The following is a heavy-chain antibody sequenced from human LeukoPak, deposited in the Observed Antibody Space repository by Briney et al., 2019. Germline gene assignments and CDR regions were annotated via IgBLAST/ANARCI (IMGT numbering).Heavy chain of an antibody. CDR1: GFTFSDYY. J-gene: IGHJ4*02. CDR2: IGSSGYDI. CDR3: ARGASDLPLDY. D-gene: IGHD5/OR15-5a*01. Sequence: PGGSLRLSCAASGFTFSDYYMSWIRQAPGKGLEWISYIGSSGYDINNAGSVKGRFTISRDNAKNSLYLQMYSLRPEDTAVYYCARGASDLPLDYWGQGTLVIVSS. V-gene: IGHV3-11*04.